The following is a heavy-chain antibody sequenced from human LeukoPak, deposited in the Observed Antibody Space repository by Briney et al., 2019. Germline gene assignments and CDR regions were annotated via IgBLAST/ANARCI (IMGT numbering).Heavy chain of an antibody. D-gene: IGHD3-22*01. CDR1: GGSIRSGSYY. V-gene: IGHV4-61*02. Sequence: TLSLTCTVSGGSIRSGSYYWSWIRPPAGKGLEWIGRIYTSGSTNYNPSLKSRVTISVDTSKNQFSLKLSSVTAADTAVYYCARVSYDSSGYYGDYWGQGTLVTVSS. J-gene: IGHJ4*02. CDR3: ARVSYDSSGYYGDY. CDR2: IYTSGST.